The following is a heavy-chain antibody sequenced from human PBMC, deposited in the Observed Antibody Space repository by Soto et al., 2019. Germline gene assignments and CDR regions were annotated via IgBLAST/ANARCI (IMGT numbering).Heavy chain of an antibody. CDR1: GFTFGDYA. Sequence: GGSLRLSCAASGFTFGDYAMQWVRQAPGKGLEWVSAISWNSGSIDYADSVKGRFTISRDNAKNSLYLQMDSLRAEDTALYYCAKSHTTSGWYVTTDYWGQGTRVTVSS. V-gene: IGHV3-9*01. J-gene: IGHJ4*02. D-gene: IGHD6-19*01. CDR3: AKSHTTSGWYVTTDY. CDR2: ISWNSGSI.